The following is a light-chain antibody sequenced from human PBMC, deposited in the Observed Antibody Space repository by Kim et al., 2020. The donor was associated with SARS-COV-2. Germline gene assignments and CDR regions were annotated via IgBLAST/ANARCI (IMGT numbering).Light chain of an antibody. CDR2: DAS. CDR1: QSITRN. CDR3: QQYTNWPPYT. Sequence: VSPGGRATLSCRASQSITRNLAWYQQKPGQAPRLLMYDASTRATGIPARFSGSGSGTEFTLTISSLQSEDFAVYYCQQYTNWPPYTFGQGTKLEI. V-gene: IGKV3-15*01. J-gene: IGKJ2*01.